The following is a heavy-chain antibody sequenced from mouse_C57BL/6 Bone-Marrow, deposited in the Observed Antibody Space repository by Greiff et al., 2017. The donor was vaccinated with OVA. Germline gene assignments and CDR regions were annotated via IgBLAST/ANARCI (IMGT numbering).Heavy chain of an antibody. D-gene: IGHD3-2*02. CDR3: AREGGRQLRMGYAMDY. V-gene: IGHV5-6*01. Sequence: EVMLVESGGDLVKPGGSLKLSCAASGFTFSSYGMSWVRQTPDKRLEWVATISSGGSYTYYPDSVKGRFTISRDNAKNTLYLQKSSLKSEDTAMYYCAREGGRQLRMGYAMDYWGQGTSVTVSS. CDR2: ISSGGSYT. J-gene: IGHJ4*01. CDR1: GFTFSSYG.